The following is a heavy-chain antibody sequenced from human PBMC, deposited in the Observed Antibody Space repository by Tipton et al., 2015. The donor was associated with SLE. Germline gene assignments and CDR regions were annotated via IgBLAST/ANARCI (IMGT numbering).Heavy chain of an antibody. V-gene: IGHV4-59*01. CDR2: IYYSGST. CDR1: GGSISSYY. CDR3: ARGANYDDIWGASPVGYFDY. J-gene: IGHJ4*02. Sequence: TLSLTCTVSGGSISSYYWSWIRQPPGKGLEWIGYIYYSGSTNYNPSLKSRVTISVDTSKNQFSLKLSSVTAAETAVYYCARGANYDDIWGASPVGYFDYWGQGTLVAVSS. D-gene: IGHD3-16*01.